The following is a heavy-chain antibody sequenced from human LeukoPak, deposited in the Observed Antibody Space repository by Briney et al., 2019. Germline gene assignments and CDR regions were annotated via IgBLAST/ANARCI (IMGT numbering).Heavy chain of an antibody. CDR2: IDPSDSYT. CDR3: ARLVTDIVATSPHSSSSPDPIDN. D-gene: IGHD5-12*01. CDR1: GYSFTSYW. J-gene: IGHJ4*02. Sequence: GESLKISCKGSGYSFTSYWISWVRQMPGKGLEWMGRIDPSDSYTNYSPSFQGHVTISADKSISTAYLQWSSLKASDTAMYYCARLVTDIVATSPHSSSSPDPIDNWGQGTLVTVSS. V-gene: IGHV5-10-1*01.